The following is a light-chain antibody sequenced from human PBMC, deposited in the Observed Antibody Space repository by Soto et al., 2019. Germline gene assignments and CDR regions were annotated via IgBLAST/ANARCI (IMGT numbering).Light chain of an antibody. V-gene: IGKV3-20*01. CDR2: GAS. CDR1: QTVFSNY. J-gene: IGKJ1*01. Sequence: IELTQAACTLSFSPGARATLSCRATQTVFSNYIGWYQQPTGQAPRRVIFGASIRATGIPDRFSGSVSGTDLTLNLSGLEPEDCEVDDGQQYGSSTSTFCQGTKVEIK. CDR3: QQYGSSTST.